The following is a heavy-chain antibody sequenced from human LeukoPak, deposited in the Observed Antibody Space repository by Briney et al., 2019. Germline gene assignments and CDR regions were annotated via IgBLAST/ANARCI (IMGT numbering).Heavy chain of an antibody. CDR2: IRGNSGSI. D-gene: IGHD4-11*01. V-gene: IGHV3-9*03. CDR1: GLSFDDYA. J-gene: IGHJ3*02. CDR3: AKDRDNYLNAFDI. Sequence: GGSLRLSCAASGLSFDDYAMQWVRPAPGKGLEWVAGIRGNSGSIRPAYSVKGRFPISRANAKNPLYLPLNTLRARDFVFDYCAKDRDNYLNAFDIWGQGTMVTVSS.